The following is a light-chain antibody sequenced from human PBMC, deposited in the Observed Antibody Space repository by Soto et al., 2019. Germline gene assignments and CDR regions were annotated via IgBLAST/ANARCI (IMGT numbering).Light chain of an antibody. CDR2: AAS. V-gene: IGKV1-27*01. CDR3: QKYNSAPLT. CDR1: QGISNY. J-gene: IGKJ4*01. Sequence: DIQMTQSPSSLSASVGDRVTITCRARQGISNYSAWYQQNPGKVPKLLIYAASTLQSGVPPRFSGSGSGTDFTLTISSLHPEDDATYYCQKYNSAPLTFGGGNKVEIK.